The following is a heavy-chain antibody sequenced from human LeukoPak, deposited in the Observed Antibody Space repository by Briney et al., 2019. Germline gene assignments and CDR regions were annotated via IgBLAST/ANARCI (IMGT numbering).Heavy chain of an antibody. D-gene: IGHD2-2*01. CDR2: INPNSGGT. Sequence: ASVKVSCKASGYTFTGYYMHWVRQAPGQGLEWMGWINPNSGGTSYAQKFQGRVTMTRDTSISTAYMELSRLRSDDTAVYYCARDGAVPAAITYWGQGTLVTVSS. CDR3: ARDGAVPAAITY. V-gene: IGHV1-2*02. CDR1: GYTFTGYY. J-gene: IGHJ4*02.